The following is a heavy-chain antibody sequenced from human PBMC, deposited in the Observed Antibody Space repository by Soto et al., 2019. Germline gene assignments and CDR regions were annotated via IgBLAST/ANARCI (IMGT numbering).Heavy chain of an antibody. CDR1: GGTFSDYA. V-gene: IGHV1-69*06. CDR2: IVPRFGSP. J-gene: IGHJ6*02. D-gene: IGHD3-16*01. Sequence: QVQLVQSGAEMRKPGSSLRVSCKASGGTFSDYAFSWVRQAPGQGLEWMGGIVPRFGSPNYAQKFGGRLTITGEMSSSTVYMELSGLRSDDTAVYFCARDRIQLRLGKYSFNGMDVWGQGTTITVSS. CDR3: ARDRIQLRLGKYSFNGMDV.